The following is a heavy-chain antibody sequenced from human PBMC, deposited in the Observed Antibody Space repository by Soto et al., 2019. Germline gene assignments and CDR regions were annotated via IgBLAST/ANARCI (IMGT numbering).Heavy chain of an antibody. CDR2: ISGSGSPT. CDR3: ARDISGGTYNYYYGMDV. D-gene: IGHD1-26*01. J-gene: IGHJ6*02. CDR1: GFIFSNYA. Sequence: LSCAASGFIFSNYAMSWVRQAPGKGPEWVSSISGSGSPTYYADSVKGRFTISRDNSKNTLYLQKNSLRADDTAVYYCARDISGGTYNYYYGMDVWCHGTTVTVSS. V-gene: IGHV3-23*01.